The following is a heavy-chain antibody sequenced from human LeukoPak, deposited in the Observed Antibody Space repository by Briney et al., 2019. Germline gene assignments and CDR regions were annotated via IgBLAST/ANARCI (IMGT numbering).Heavy chain of an antibody. CDR2: INPNSGGT. D-gene: IGHD3-10*01. V-gene: IGHV1-2*02. CDR3: ARLWFGEFGDAFDI. CDR1: GGTFSSYA. Sequence: ASVKVSCKASGGTFSSYAISWVRQAPGQGLEWMGWINPNSGGTNYAQKFQGRVTMTRDTSISTAYMELSRLRSDDTAVYYCARLWFGEFGDAFDIWGQGTMVTVSS. J-gene: IGHJ3*02.